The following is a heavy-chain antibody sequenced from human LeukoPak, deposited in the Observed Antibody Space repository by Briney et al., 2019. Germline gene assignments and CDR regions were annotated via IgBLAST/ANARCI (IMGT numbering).Heavy chain of an antibody. J-gene: IGHJ3*02. Sequence: GASVKVSCKASGYTLTSYYMHWVRQAPGQGLEWMGIIDPSGVSTSYAQKFQGRVTMTRDTSTSTVYMELSSLRSEDTAVYYCATPNNIGAFDIWGQGTMVTVSS. D-gene: IGHD1-14*01. V-gene: IGHV1-46*01. CDR1: GYTLTSYY. CDR3: ATPNNIGAFDI. CDR2: IDPSGVST.